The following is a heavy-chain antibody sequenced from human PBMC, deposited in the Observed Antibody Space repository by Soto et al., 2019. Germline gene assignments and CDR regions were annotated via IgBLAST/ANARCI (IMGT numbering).Heavy chain of an antibody. CDR3: AIHFYYGSGTYQAVDY. D-gene: IGHD3-10*01. J-gene: IGHJ4*02. CDR1: GFTFNNYA. Sequence: EVQLLESGGGIVQPGTSLRLSCAVSGFTFNNYAMNWVRQAPGKGLEWISGISASGGSTYYADSVKGRFTISRDSSKHTLYLQMNSLRADDTAIYYCAIHFYYGSGTYQAVDYWGQGTLVTVSS. V-gene: IGHV3-23*01. CDR2: ISASGGST.